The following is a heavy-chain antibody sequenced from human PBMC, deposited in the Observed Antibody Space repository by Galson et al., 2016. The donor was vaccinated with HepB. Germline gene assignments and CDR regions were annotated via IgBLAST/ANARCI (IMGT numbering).Heavy chain of an antibody. CDR3: ARDWIPYYYYDMDV. J-gene: IGHJ6*02. D-gene: IGHD5-18*01. CDR1: GYTFSDYG. CDR2: IGADNGDT. V-gene: IGHV1-18*01. Sequence: SVKVSCKASGYTFSDYGINWVRQAPGQGPEWMGWIGADNGDTNYAQNFQGRVTMTTDTSTSTAYMELRSLRAEDTAVYYCARDWIPYYYYDMDVWGQGTTVTVSS.